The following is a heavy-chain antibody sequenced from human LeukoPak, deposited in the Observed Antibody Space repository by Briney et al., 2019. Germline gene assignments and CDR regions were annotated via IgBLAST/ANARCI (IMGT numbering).Heavy chain of an antibody. CDR3: YCSGY. CDR2: ISYTGST. Sequence: PSETLSLICTMSGGPISNYYWSWIRQFPGKGLEWIGYISYTGSTNYKPSLKGRVSIFLDTAKNQFSLQLRSVTAADTAVYYCYCSGYWGQGALVTVSS. V-gene: IGHV4-59*01. D-gene: IGHD3-10*01. J-gene: IGHJ4*02. CDR1: GGPISNYY.